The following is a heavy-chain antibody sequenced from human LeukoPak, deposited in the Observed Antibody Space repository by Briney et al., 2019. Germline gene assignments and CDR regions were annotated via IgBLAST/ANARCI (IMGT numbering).Heavy chain of an antibody. V-gene: IGHV3-21*01. CDR1: GGSISSYY. Sequence: KPSETLSLTCTVSGGSISSYYWSWVRQPPGKGLEWVSSISSNRIYIYYADSLQGLSTISRDNTKNSLYLQMNSLRVEDTAVYYCARGLPPSSFDYWGEGALVTVSS. CDR2: ISSNRIYI. D-gene: IGHD6-6*01. CDR3: ARGLPPSSFDY. J-gene: IGHJ4*02.